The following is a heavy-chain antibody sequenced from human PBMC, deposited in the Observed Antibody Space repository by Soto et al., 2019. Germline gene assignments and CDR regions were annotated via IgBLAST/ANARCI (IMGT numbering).Heavy chain of an antibody. CDR1: GYAVTNYG. D-gene: IGHD5-18*01. J-gene: IGHJ4*02. CDR2: ISAYNGYT. Sequence: SVKVACKARGYAVTNYGISLVRQAPGQGLEWMGWISAYNGYTNYAQKLQGRVTMTKETSTSTAYMELRRLRSDDTAVYCCARDHPPYSYGPRPLDEYWGQGTLVTVSS. V-gene: IGHV1-18*01. CDR3: ARDHPPYSYGPRPLDEY.